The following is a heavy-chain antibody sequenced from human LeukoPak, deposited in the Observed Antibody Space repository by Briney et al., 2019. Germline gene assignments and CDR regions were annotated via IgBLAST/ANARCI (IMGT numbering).Heavy chain of an antibody. J-gene: IGHJ4*02. CDR3: AREGLPYSRDY. CDR2: ISGSGYST. CDR1: GFTFSSYA. D-gene: IGHD4-11*01. V-gene: IGHV3-23*01. Sequence: GGSLRLSCAASGFTFSSYAMSWVRQAPGKGLEWVSAISGSGYSTYYADSVKGRFTISRDNAKNSLSLQMNSLTADDTGLYYCAREGLPYSRDYWGQGTLVTVSS.